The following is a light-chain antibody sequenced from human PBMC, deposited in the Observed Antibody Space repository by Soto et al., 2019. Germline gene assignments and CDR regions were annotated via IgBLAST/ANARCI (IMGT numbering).Light chain of an antibody. J-gene: IGKJ1*01. CDR3: QQYEDRPRT. V-gene: IGKV3-15*01. CDR2: GAS. Sequence: EIVMTQSPATLSVSPGERAALSCRASQHVTSNLAWYQQKPGQGPRLLIYGASTRATGVPGRFSGSGSGTEFTLTISSLQSEDFAVYYCQQYEDRPRTFGQGTKVEIK. CDR1: QHVTSN.